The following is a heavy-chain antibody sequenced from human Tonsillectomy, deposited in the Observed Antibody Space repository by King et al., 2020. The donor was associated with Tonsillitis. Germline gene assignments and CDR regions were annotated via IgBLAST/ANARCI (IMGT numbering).Heavy chain of an antibody. Sequence: VQLVESGAEVKKPGASVKVSCKASGYTFTDYYINWVRQAPGQGLEWINWINSNSGGTKYAQKFQDRVTMTRDTSISTAYMELTRLTSDDTAVFYCARGFSGSYAIDYFDYWGQETLVSVSS. CDR1: GYTFTDYY. D-gene: IGHD1-26*01. V-gene: IGHV1-2*02. CDR3: ARGFSGSYAIDYFDY. J-gene: IGHJ4*02. CDR2: INSNSGGT.